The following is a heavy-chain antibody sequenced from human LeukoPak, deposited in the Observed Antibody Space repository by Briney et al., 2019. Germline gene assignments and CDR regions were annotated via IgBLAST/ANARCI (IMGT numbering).Heavy chain of an antibody. CDR2: MSYDGSNK. CDR3: AKPLWFGEMGYYGMDV. Sequence: PGGSLRLSCAASGFTFSSYGMHWVRQAPGKGLEWVAVMSYDGSNKYYADSVKGRFTISRDNSKNTLYLQMNSLRAEDTAVYYCAKPLWFGEMGYYGMDVWGKGTTVTVSS. D-gene: IGHD3-10*01. V-gene: IGHV3-30*18. CDR1: GFTFSSYG. J-gene: IGHJ6*04.